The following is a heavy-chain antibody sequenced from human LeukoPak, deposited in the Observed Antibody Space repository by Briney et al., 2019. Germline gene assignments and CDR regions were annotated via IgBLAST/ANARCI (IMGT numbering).Heavy chain of an antibody. CDR1: GFTFSTYW. D-gene: IGHD3-10*01. CDR2: IRPDGSNE. CDR3: VKDWGVLPDYTADGFDI. V-gene: IGHV3-30*02. J-gene: IGHJ3*02. Sequence: GGSLRLSCVASGFTFSTYWMHWVRQAPGKGLEWVAFIRPDGSNEYYAASVRGRFAISRDNSQNTLHLQMNSLRLEDTAVYYCVKDWGVLPDYTADGFDIWGPGTMVTVSS.